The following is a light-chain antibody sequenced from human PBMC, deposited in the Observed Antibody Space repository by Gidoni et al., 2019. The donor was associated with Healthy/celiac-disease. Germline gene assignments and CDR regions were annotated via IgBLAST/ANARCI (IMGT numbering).Light chain of an antibody. V-gene: IGKV1-33*01. CDR2: DAS. CDR1: QDISNY. CDR3: QQYDNLPALT. Sequence: DMQMTQSPSSLSASVGDRVTITCQASQDISNYLNWYQQKTGKAPKLLIYDASNLETGVPSRFSGSVSGTDFTFTISSLQPEDIATYYCQQYDNLPALTFGGGTKVEIK. J-gene: IGKJ4*01.